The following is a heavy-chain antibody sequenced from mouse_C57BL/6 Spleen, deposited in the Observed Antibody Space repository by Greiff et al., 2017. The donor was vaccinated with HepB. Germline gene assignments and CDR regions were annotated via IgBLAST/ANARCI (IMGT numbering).Heavy chain of an antibody. V-gene: IGHV1-50*01. J-gene: IGHJ3*01. D-gene: IGHD2-5*01. CDR3: ARRDYSNHPFAY. Sequence: QVQLQQSGAELVKPGASVKLSCKASGYTFTSYWMQWVKQRPGQGLEWIGEIDPSDSYTNYNQKFKGKATLTVDTSSSTAYMQLSSLTSEDSAVYYCARRDYSNHPFAYWGQGTLVTVSA. CDR2: IDPSDSYT. CDR1: GYTFTSYW.